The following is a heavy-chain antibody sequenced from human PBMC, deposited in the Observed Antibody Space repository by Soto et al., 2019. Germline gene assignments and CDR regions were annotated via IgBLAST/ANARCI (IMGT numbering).Heavy chain of an antibody. J-gene: IGHJ6*02. Sequence: GASVKVSCKVSGYTLTELSMHWVRQAPGKGLEWMGGFDPEDGETIYAQEFQGRVTMTEDTSTDTAYMELSSLRSKDTAVYYCAGSGSTSSSGYYYYGMDVWGQGTTVTVSS. V-gene: IGHV1-24*01. D-gene: IGHD3-10*01. CDR1: GYTLTELS. CDR3: AGSGSTSSSGYYYYGMDV. CDR2: FDPEDGET.